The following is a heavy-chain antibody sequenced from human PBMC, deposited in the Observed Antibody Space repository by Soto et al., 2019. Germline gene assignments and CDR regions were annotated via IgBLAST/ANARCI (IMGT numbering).Heavy chain of an antibody. Sequence: CKASGYTFTSYGITWVRQAPGQGLEWMGWISAHNGNTDYAQKLQGRVIVTRDTSTSTAYMELRSLRSDATAVYYCARGRYGDYWGQRALVTVSS. CDR3: ARGRYGDY. CDR1: GYTFTSYG. CDR2: ISAHNGNT. V-gene: IGHV1-18*01. D-gene: IGHD1-1*01. J-gene: IGHJ4*02.